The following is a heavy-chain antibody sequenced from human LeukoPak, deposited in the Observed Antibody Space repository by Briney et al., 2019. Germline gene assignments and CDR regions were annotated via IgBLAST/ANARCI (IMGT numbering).Heavy chain of an antibody. CDR3: ARLYCSSTSCFYYMDV. Sequence: SETLSLTCTVSGGSISIYYWSWIRQPPGKGLEWIGHIYNSGSTNYSPSLKSRVTMSVDTSKNQFSLKLSSVTALDTAVYYCARLYCSSTSCFYYMDVWGKGTTVTVSS. CDR1: GGSISIYY. D-gene: IGHD2-2*01. CDR2: IYNSGST. J-gene: IGHJ6*03. V-gene: IGHV4-59*12.